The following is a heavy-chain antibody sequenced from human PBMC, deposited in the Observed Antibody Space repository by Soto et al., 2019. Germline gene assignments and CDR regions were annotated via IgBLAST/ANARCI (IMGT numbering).Heavy chain of an antibody. V-gene: IGHV4-30-4*01. D-gene: IGHD4-17*01. J-gene: IGHJ3*02. CDR1: GGSISSGNYY. CDR3: AREGDYGGNFRFYALDI. CDR2: IYYSGST. Sequence: QVQLQESGPGLVKPSQTLSLTCTVSGGSISSGNYYWSWIRQPPGKGLEWIGYIYYSGSTYYNSSLESRVTIAVDTSKNQFSLKLSSVTAADTAVYYWAREGDYGGNFRFYALDIWGQGTMVTVSS.